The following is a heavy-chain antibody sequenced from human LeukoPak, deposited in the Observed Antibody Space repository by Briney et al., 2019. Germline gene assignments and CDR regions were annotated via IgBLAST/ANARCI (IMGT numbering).Heavy chain of an antibody. J-gene: IGHJ6*03. D-gene: IGHD6-25*01. CDR2: INPNSGGT. CDR3: AREGSGRLLRRYYYYMVG. CDR1: GYTFTGYY. Sequence: ASVKVSCKASGYTFTGYYMHWVRQAPGQGLEWMGWINPNSGGTNYAQKFQGRVTMTRDTSISTAYMELSRLRSDDTAVYYCAREGSGRLLRRYYYYMVGWGKGTTVTVSS. V-gene: IGHV1-2*02.